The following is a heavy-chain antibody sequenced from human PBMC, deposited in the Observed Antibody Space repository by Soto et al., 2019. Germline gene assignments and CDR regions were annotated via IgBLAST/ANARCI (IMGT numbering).Heavy chain of an antibody. CDR3: ASGAKQRLGYYYIGLDV. Sequence: GTLSLTCAVSGDAITPFSWSWFRQPAGGGLDWIGRSSLSGNTDYNPSLRSRLTMSFDTSKSQFSLRLTSVTAADTAVYYCASGAKQRLGYYYIGLDVWGQGTTVTVPS. CDR2: SSLSGNT. J-gene: IGHJ6*02. CDR1: GDAITPFS. D-gene: IGHD3-10*01. V-gene: IGHV4-4*07.